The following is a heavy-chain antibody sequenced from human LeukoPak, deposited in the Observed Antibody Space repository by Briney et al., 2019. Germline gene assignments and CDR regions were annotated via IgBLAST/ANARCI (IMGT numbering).Heavy chain of an antibody. J-gene: IGHJ3*02. Sequence: SETLSLTCTVSGGSISYFYWSWIRQPAGKGLEWIGRIYTSGSTNYNPSLKSRVTMSVDTSKKQFSLKLSSVTAADTAVYYCARDRYYDSSGYPKPWAFDIWGQGTMVTVSS. CDR3: ARDRYYDSSGYPKPWAFDI. CDR1: GGSISYFY. V-gene: IGHV4-4*07. CDR2: IYTSGST. D-gene: IGHD3-22*01.